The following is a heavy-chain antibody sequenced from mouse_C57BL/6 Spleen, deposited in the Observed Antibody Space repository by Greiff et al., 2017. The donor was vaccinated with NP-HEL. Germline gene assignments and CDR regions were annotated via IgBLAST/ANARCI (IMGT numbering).Heavy chain of an antibody. CDR1: GFTFSNYW. Sequence: EVHLVESGGGLVQPGGSMKLSCVASGFTFSNYWMNWVRQSPEKGLEWVAQIRLKSDNYATHYAESVKGRFTISRDDSKSSVYLQMNNLRAEDTGIYYCTGSSSYYYAMDYWGQGTSVTVSS. V-gene: IGHV6-3*01. CDR2: IRLKSDNYAT. J-gene: IGHJ4*01. D-gene: IGHD1-1*01. CDR3: TGSSSYYYAMDY.